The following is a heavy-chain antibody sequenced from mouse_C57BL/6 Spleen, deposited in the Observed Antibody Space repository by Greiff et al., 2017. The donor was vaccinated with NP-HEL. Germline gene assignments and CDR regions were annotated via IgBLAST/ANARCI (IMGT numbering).Heavy chain of an antibody. CDR1: GYSFTGYY. J-gene: IGHJ2*01. D-gene: IGHD1-1*01. CDR3: ARTDYYYGSSYDDY. CDR2: INPSTGGT. Sequence: DVKLVESGPELVKPGASVKISCKASGYSFTGYYMNWVKQSPEKSLEWIGEINPSTGGTTYNQKFKAKATLTVDKSSSTAYMQLKSLTSEDSAVYYCARTDYYYGSSYDDYWGQGTTLTVSS. V-gene: IGHV1-42*01.